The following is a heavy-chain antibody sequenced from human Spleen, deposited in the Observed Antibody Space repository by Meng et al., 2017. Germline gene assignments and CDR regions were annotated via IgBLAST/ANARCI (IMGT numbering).Heavy chain of an antibody. CDR1: DYTFTGYG. CDR2: LGAHDGDT. Sequence: QVQVVQSGAEVKEPGASVKVSCKASDYTFTGYGVSWVRQAPGQGLEWMAWLGAHDGDTSHAPKFQGRVTVSADRPTATAYMELRSLRSDDTAVYYCARGTPGRSYSDYWGQGTLVTVSS. CDR3: ARGTPGRSYSDY. J-gene: IGHJ4*02. V-gene: IGHV1-18*01. D-gene: IGHD3-10*01.